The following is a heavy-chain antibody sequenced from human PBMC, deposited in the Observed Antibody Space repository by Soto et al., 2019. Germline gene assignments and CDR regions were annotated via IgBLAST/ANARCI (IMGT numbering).Heavy chain of an antibody. V-gene: IGHV4-34*01. CDR3: ASVLDQYYFDY. Sequence: PSETLSLTCAVYGGSFSGYYWSWIRQPPGKGLEWIGEINHSGSTNYNPSLKSRVTISVDTSKNQFSLKLSSVTAADTAVYYCASVLDQYYFDYWGQGTLVTVSS. D-gene: IGHD3-3*01. J-gene: IGHJ4*02. CDR2: INHSGST. CDR1: GGSFSGYY.